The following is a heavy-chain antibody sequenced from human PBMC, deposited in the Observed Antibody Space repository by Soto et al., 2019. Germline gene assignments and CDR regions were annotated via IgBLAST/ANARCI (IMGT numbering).Heavy chain of an antibody. J-gene: IGHJ4*02. D-gene: IGHD3-3*01. V-gene: IGHV3-33*01. CDR3: ARDQLDRLKPRETRYFDY. Sequence: PWWSLRLSCSTSVFTFSSYGMHWFRQAPGKGLEWVAVIWYDGSRKFYADSVKGRFTISRDNSNLYLQMNSLRADDTAVYYCARDQLDRLKPRETRYFDYWGQGTLVTVSS. CDR1: VFTFSSYG. CDR2: IWYDGSRK.